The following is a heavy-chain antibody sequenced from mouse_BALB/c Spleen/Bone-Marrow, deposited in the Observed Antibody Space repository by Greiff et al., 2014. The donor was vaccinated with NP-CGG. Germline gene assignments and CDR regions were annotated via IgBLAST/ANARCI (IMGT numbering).Heavy chain of an antibody. CDR2: IISGSNTI. J-gene: IGHJ3*01. CDR3: ARSRYGVGWFAY. D-gene: IGHD2-10*02. CDR1: GFTFSAFG. V-gene: IGHV5-17*02. Sequence: EVQLQQSGGDLVQPGGSRKLSCAASGFTFSAFGMHWVRQAPERGLEWVAYIISGSNTIYYSDKVKGRFTISRDNPKNTLFLQMTSLRSEDTAMYYCARSRYGVGWFAYWGQGTLVTVSA.